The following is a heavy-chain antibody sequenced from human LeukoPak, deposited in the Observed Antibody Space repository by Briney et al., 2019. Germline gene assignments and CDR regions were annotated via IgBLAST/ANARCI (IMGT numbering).Heavy chain of an antibody. V-gene: IGHV3-21*01. J-gene: IGHJ4*02. CDR2: ISSSSSYI. CDR1: GFTFSSYS. D-gene: IGHD5-24*01. CDR3: ARDLPGGWLQTEYYFDY. Sequence: GGSLRPSCAASGFTFSSYSMNWVRQAPGKGLEWVSSISSSSSYIYYADSVKGRFNISRDNAKNSLYLQMNSQRAEDTAVYYCARDLPGGWLQTEYYFDYWGQGTLVTVSS.